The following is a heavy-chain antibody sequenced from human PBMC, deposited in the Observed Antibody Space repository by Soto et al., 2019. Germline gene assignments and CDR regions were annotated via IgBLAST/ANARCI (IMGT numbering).Heavy chain of an antibody. CDR2: IIPIFSTP. V-gene: IGHV1-69*13. J-gene: IGHJ4*02. CDR1: GGTFGSYA. Sequence: SVKVSCKTSGGTFGSYAISWVRQAPGQGLEWMGGIIPIFSTPNYAQKFQGRVTITADESASTAYMELSSLRSEDAAVYYCARSIVVVTAIDYWGQGTLVTVSS. CDR3: ARSIVVVTAIDY. D-gene: IGHD2-21*02.